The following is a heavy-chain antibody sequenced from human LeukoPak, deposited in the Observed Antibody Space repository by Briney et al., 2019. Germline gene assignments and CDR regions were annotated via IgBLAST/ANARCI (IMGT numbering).Heavy chain of an antibody. CDR2: IYHSGST. CDR1: GYSISSGYY. Sequence: SETLSLTCAVSGYSISSGYYWGWIRQPPGKGLEWIGSIYHSGSTYYNPSLKSRVTISADTSKNQLSLKLSSVTAADTAVYYCARDHLLAVAGFFDYWGQGTLVTVSS. CDR3: ARDHLLAVAGFFDY. V-gene: IGHV4-38-2*02. J-gene: IGHJ4*02. D-gene: IGHD6-19*01.